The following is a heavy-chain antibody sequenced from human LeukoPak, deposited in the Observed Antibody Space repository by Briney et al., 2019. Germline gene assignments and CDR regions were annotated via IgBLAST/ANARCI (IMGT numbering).Heavy chain of an antibody. CDR2: ISGSGGST. CDR1: GFTFSSYA. D-gene: IGHD3-3*01. Sequence: GGSLRLSCAASGFTFSSYAMSWVRQAPGKGLEWVSAISGSGGSTYYADSVKGRFTISRDNSKNTLYLQMNSLRAEDTAVYYCARPHLDFWSGLDLYYFDYWGQGTLVTVSS. CDR3: ARPHLDFWSGLDLYYFDY. V-gene: IGHV3-23*01. J-gene: IGHJ4*02.